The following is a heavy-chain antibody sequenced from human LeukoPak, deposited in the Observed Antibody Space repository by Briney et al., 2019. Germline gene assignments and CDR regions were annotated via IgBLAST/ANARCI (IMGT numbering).Heavy chain of an antibody. Sequence: GRSLRLSCAASGFTFSSYAMHWVRQAPGKGLEWVAVISYDGSNKYYADSVKGRFTISRDDSKNTLYLQMNSLRAEDTAVYFCAKDRNAGPAFWGFDYWGQGTLVTVSS. CDR1: GFTFSSYA. J-gene: IGHJ4*02. V-gene: IGHV3-30-3*01. CDR3: AKDRNAGPAFWGFDY. D-gene: IGHD3-16*01. CDR2: ISYDGSNK.